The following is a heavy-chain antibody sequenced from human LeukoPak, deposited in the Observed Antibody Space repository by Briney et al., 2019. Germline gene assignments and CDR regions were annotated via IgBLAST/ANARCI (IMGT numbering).Heavy chain of an antibody. D-gene: IGHD2-8*01. CDR1: GGSISSYY. Sequence: SETLSLTCTVPGGSISSYYWSWIRQPPGKGQEWIGHISYSGSTKYNPSLKSRVTISIDTSKKQFSLNLSSVTAADTAVYYCARHRQYDADVFDIWGQGTMVTVSS. V-gene: IGHV4-59*08. J-gene: IGHJ3*02. CDR3: ARHRQYDADVFDI. CDR2: ISYSGST.